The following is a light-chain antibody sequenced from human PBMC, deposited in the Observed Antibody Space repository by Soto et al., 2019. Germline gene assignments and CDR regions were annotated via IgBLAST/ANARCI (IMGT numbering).Light chain of an antibody. V-gene: IGLV1-44*01. CDR1: TSNIGSNT. CDR3: AAWDDSLNGYV. Sequence: QSVLTQPPSASGTPGQRVTISCSGSTSNIGSNTVKWYQQLPGTAPKLLIYNNDQRPSGVPDRLSGSKSGTSASLAISGLQSEDEADYYCAAWDDSLNGYVFGSGTKLTVL. CDR2: NND. J-gene: IGLJ1*01.